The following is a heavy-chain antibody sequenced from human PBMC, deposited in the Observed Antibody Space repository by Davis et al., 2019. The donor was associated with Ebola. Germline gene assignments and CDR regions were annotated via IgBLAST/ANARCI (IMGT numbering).Heavy chain of an antibody. CDR1: LYTFTSYP. D-gene: IGHD3-10*01. CDR3: ARVRIATLVLDP. J-gene: IGHJ5*02. CDR2: INAGNGNT. V-gene: IGHV1-3*01. Sequence: ASVTVSCQASLYTFTSYPMHWLRQAPGQRLAWMGWINAGNGNTKYSQKFQGRVTITRDTSASTAYMELSRLTSEDTAVYYCARVRIATLVLDPWGQGTLVTVSS.